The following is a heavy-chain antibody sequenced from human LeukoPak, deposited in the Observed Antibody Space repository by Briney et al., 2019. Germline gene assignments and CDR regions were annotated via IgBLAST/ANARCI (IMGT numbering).Heavy chain of an antibody. CDR1: GFDLHTYE. CDR2: ITISGHTK. Sequence: GGSLRLSCAASGFDLHTYEMNWVRQARGKALEWIADITISGHTKNYADSLKGRFTISRDSARPSLYLKKKSLKVEDTGVYFCARGDPHADLLVQGTLVTVSS. J-gene: IGHJ5*02. CDR3: ARGDPHADL. V-gene: IGHV3-48*03.